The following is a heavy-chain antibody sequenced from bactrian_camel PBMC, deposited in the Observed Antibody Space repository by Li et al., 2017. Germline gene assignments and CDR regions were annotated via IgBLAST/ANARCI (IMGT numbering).Heavy chain of an antibody. CDR2: ISSGGGDT. Sequence: DVQLVESGGGVVQPGGTLRLSCAASGFTFSNYPMSWVRQAPGKGLEWVSAISSGGGDTYLADSVKGRFTISRDDAKNTLYLQLNSLKTEDAAMYYCAGSLVAGDTWRKDFAYWGQGTQVTVS. CDR1: GFTFSNYP. D-gene: IGHD7*01. V-gene: IGHV3S40*01. J-gene: IGHJ6*01. CDR3: AGSLVAGDTWRKDFAY.